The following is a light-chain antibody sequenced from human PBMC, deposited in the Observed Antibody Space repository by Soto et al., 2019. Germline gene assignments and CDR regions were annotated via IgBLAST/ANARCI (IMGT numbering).Light chain of an antibody. V-gene: IGLV2-8*01. CDR3: SSYTGNNNPYV. Sequence: QSALTQPPSASGSPGQSVTISCTGTSSDVAAYNYVSWYQQHPGKAPKLLIYEVSKRPSGVPDRFSGSKSGNTASLTVSGLQAEDEADYCCSSYTGNNNPYVFGTGTKLIVL. CDR2: EVS. CDR1: SSDVAAYNY. J-gene: IGLJ1*01.